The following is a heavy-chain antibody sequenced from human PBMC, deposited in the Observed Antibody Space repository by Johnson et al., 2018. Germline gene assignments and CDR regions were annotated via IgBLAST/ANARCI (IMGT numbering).Heavy chain of an antibody. Sequence: VQLVESGGGLVQXGGSLRLSCAASGFSVRSNFIKWVRQAPGKGLECVSVIYSGGSTYYADSVPGRFTTSRDNSKNTLYLQMNSLRAEDTAVYHCAKVRERGGSGSYPYLYANMDVWGQGTTVTVSS. CDR3: AKVRERGGSGSYPYLYANMDV. J-gene: IGHJ6*02. V-gene: IGHV3-66*02. CDR2: IYSGGST. CDR1: GFSVRSNF. D-gene: IGHD3-10*01.